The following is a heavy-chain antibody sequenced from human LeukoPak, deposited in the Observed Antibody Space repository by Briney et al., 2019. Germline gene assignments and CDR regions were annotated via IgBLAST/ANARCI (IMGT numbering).Heavy chain of an antibody. D-gene: IGHD5-12*01. CDR1: GFTFSSYD. V-gene: IGHV3-13*01. Sequence: GGSLRLSCAASGFTFSSYDMHWVRHATGKGLEWVSAIGTAGDTYYPGSVKGRFTISRENAKNSLYLQMNSLRAGDTAVYYCARGGYDPTTYYYYGMDVWGQGTTVTVSS. CDR2: IGTAGDT. J-gene: IGHJ6*02. CDR3: ARGGYDPTTYYYYGMDV.